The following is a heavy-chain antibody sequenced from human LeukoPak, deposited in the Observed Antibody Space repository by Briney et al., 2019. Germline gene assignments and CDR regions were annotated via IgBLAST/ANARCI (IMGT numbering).Heavy chain of an antibody. CDR1: GFTFSGYR. D-gene: IGHD1-26*01. V-gene: IGHV3-7*01. J-gene: IGHJ4*02. CDR3: ARDTRTFDY. Sequence: GGSLRLSCAASGFTFSGYRMNWVRQAPGKGLEWVANIKQDGSEKYCVDSVRGRFTISRDNAKNSLFLQMNSLRAEDTAVYYCARDTRTFDYWGQGTLVTVSS. CDR2: IKQDGSEK.